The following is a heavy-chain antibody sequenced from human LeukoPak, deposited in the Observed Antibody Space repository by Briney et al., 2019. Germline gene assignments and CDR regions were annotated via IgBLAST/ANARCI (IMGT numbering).Heavy chain of an antibody. D-gene: IGHD4/OR15-4a*01. J-gene: IGHJ4*02. CDR2: IWYDGSDK. Sequence: PGRSLRLSCVASGFTFSNYGMHWVRQAPGKGLEWVAVIWYDGSDKYYADSVKGRFTISRDNSKNTLYLQMNSLRAEDTAVYYCARDSYGGDYWGQGTLVAVSS. V-gene: IGHV3-33*08. CDR1: GFTFSNYG. CDR3: ARDSYGGDY.